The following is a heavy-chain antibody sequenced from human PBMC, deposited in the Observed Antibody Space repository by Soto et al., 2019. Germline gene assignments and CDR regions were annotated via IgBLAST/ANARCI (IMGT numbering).Heavy chain of an antibody. Sequence: QVQLQESGPGLVKPSQTLSLTCTVSGGSISSGGYYWSWILQHPGKGLEWIGYIDYSGSTYYNPSLKSRVTISVDTSKNQFSLKLSSVTAADTAVYYCAGIYSGSPGGTLRYWGQGTLVTVSS. V-gene: IGHV4-31*03. J-gene: IGHJ4*02. CDR3: AGIYSGSPGGTLRY. D-gene: IGHD1-26*01. CDR2: IDYSGST. CDR1: GGSISSGGYY.